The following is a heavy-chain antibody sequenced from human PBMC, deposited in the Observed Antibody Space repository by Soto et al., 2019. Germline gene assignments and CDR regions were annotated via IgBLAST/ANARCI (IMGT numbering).Heavy chain of an antibody. J-gene: IGHJ4*02. D-gene: IGHD6-19*01. V-gene: IGHV1-18*01. CDR2: ITTYNGNR. CDR1: GYTFKNYG. CDR3: ARDAQPKGVAADGASDY. Sequence: QAQLVQSGPEVKNPGASVKVSCKASGYTFKNYGIKWVRQAPGQGLEWVGWITTYNGNRYSAEKFQGRVTMTTDTSTSTTYMELKSLTSDDTGVYYCARDAQPKGVAADGASDYWGQGTLVTVSS.